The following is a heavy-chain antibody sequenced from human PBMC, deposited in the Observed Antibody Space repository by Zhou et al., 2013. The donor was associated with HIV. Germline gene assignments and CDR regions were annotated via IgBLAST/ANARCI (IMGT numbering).Heavy chain of an antibody. CDR1: GGTFSSYA. J-gene: IGHJ6*02. CDR2: IIPIFGTA. D-gene: IGHD5-12*01. V-gene: IGHV1-69*05. Sequence: QVQLVQSGAEVKKPGSSVKVSCKASGGTFSSYAISWVRQAPGQGLEWMGGIIPIFGTANYAQKFQGRVTITTDESTSTAYMELSSLRSEDTAVYYCARGSSGYDSGYYYYYGLDVWGQGTTVTVSS. CDR3: ARGSSGYDSGYYYYYGLDV.